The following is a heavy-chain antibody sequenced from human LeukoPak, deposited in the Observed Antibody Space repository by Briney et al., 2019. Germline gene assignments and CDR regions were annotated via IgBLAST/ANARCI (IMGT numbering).Heavy chain of an antibody. CDR3: ARNSIVGATLGAFDI. CDR2: VNAGNGNT. Sequence: AASVKVSCKASGYAFTSYAMHWVRQAPGQRLEWMGWVNAGNGNTKYSQKFQGRVTITRDTSASTAYMELSSLRSEDTAVYYCARNSIVGATLGAFDIWGQGTMVTVSS. J-gene: IGHJ3*02. D-gene: IGHD1-26*01. V-gene: IGHV1-3*01. CDR1: GYAFTSYA.